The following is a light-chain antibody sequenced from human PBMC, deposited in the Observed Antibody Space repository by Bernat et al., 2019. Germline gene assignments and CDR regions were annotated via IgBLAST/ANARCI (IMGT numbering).Light chain of an antibody. V-gene: IGLV2-18*02. J-gene: IGLJ2*01. Sequence: QSALTQPPSMSGSPGQSVTISCTGSSSDVGSYDRVSWYHQPPGTAPKLLIYEVTNRPSGVPDRFSGSKSGNPASLTISGLQADDEGHYYCSSYSVSSALLFGGGTKLTVL. CDR2: EVT. CDR3: SSYSVSSALL. CDR1: SSDVGSYDR.